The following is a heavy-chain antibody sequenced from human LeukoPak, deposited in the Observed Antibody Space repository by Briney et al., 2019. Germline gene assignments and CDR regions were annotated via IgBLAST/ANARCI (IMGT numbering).Heavy chain of an antibody. CDR3: ARAGSPKLWFGAYSIPGTHYYYYYMDV. CDR1: GYTFTGYY. Sequence: ASVKVSCKASGYTFTGYYMHWVRQAPGQGLEWMGWINPNSGGTNYAQKFQGRVTMTRNTSISTAYMELSSLRSEDTAVYYCARAGSPKLWFGAYSIPGTHYYYYYMDVWGKGTTVTISS. D-gene: IGHD3-10*01. CDR2: INPNSGGT. V-gene: IGHV1-2*02. J-gene: IGHJ6*03.